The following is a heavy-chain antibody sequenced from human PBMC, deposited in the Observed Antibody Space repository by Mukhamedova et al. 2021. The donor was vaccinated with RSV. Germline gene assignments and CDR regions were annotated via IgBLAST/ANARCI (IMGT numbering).Heavy chain of an antibody. CDR3: AREVTAVIPYWHFDL. D-gene: IGHD4-17*01. Sequence: SVKGRFTISRDNAKSSLNLQMNSLRAEDTAVYYCAREVTAVIPYWHFDLWGRGTLVT. J-gene: IGHJ2*01. V-gene: IGHV3-21*01.